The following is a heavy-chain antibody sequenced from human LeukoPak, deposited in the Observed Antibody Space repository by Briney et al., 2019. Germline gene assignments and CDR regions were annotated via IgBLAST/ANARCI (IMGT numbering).Heavy chain of an antibody. CDR3: ARDFTIFGLDV. Sequence: SETLSLTCTVSGGSVSSGSYYWSWIRQPPGKGLEWIGYIYYSGSTNYNPSLKSRVTISVDTSKNQFSLKLSSVTAADTAVYYCARDFTIFGLDVWGQGTTVTVSS. D-gene: IGHD3-3*01. J-gene: IGHJ6*02. CDR1: GGSVSSGSYY. V-gene: IGHV4-61*01. CDR2: IYYSGST.